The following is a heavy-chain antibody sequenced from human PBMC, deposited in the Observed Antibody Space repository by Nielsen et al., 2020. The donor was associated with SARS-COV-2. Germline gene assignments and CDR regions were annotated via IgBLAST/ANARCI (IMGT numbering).Heavy chain of an antibody. J-gene: IGHJ5*02. CDR3: ARARAFYDILTGYYRFVGHNWFDP. CDR2: INTNTGNP. V-gene: IGHV7-4-1*02. Sequence: WVRQAPGQGLEWMGWINTNTGNPTYAQGFTGRFVFSLDTSVSTAYLQISSLKAEDTAVYYCARARAFYDILTGYYRFVGHNWFDPWGQGTLVTVSS. D-gene: IGHD3-9*01.